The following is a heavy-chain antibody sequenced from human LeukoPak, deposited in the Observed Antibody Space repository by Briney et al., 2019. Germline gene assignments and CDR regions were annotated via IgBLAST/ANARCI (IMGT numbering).Heavy chain of an antibody. CDR2: ISSSSYTI. Sequence: PGGSLRLSCAASGFTFSTYSMNWVRQAPGKGLEWVSYISSSSYTIYYADSVKGRFTASRDNAKNSLHLQMNSLRAEDTAVYYCALYYGSGSYGGHWGQGTLVTVSS. CDR3: ALYYGSGSYGGH. V-gene: IGHV3-48*01. CDR1: GFTFSTYS. J-gene: IGHJ4*02. D-gene: IGHD3-10*01.